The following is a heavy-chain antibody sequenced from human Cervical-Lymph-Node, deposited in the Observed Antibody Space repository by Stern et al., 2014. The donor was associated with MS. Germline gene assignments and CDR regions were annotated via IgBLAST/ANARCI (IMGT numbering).Heavy chain of an antibody. CDR3: ARDRSGMGYYDD. D-gene: IGHD3-22*01. V-gene: IGHV1-69*01. CDR2: IIPKSGTE. CDR1: GGTFTTSA. Sequence: QVQLGQSGAEVQKPGSPVRVSCKASGGTFTTSAISWVRQAPGQGLEWIGGIIPKSGTEKTEQKVQGRVTITADASTTTAYMELSSLKVDDTAVYYCARDRSGMGYYDDWGQGTVVAVSS. J-gene: IGHJ4*02.